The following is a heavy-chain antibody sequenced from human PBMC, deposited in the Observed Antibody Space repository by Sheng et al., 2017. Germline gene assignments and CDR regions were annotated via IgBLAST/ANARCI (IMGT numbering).Heavy chain of an antibody. CDR3: ARDLALGDGYFGG. CDR1: GGTFSSYA. CDR2: IIPIFGTA. V-gene: IGHV1-69*05. Sequence: QVQLVQSGAEVKKPGSSVKVSCKASGGTFSSYAISWVRQAPGQGLEWMGGIIPIFGTANYAQKFQGRVTITTDESTSTAYMELSSLRSEDTAVYYCARDLALGDGYFGGWGQGTPGSPSPQ. J-gene: IGHJ4*02. D-gene: IGHD5-12*01.